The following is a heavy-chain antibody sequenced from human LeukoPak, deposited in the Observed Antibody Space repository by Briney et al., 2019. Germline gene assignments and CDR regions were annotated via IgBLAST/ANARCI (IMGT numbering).Heavy chain of an antibody. CDR3: ARAVLSIVVVPAPNWFDP. J-gene: IGHJ5*02. CDR2: INHSGST. CDR1: GGSFSGYY. Sequence: KPSETLSLTCAVYGGSFSGYYWSWIRQPPEKGLEWIGEINHSGSTNYNPSLKSRVTISVDTSKNQFSLKLSSVTAADTAVYYCARAVLSIVVVPAPNWFDPWGQGTLVTVSS. D-gene: IGHD2-2*01. V-gene: IGHV4-34*01.